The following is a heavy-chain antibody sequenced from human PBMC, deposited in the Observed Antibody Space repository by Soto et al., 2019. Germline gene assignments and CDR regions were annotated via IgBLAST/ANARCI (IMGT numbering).Heavy chain of an antibody. CDR3: ARAAYDSSGWYFYYYGMDV. CDR1: GDSVSSNSAA. J-gene: IGHJ6*02. V-gene: IGHV6-1*01. CDR2: TYYRSKWYN. Sequence: SQTLSLTCVISGDSVSSNSAAWNWIRQSPSRGLEWLGRTYYRSKWYNNYAVSVKSRITINPDTSKNQFSLQLNSVTPEDTAVYYCARAAYDSSGWYFYYYGMDVWGQGTTVTVSS. D-gene: IGHD6-19*01.